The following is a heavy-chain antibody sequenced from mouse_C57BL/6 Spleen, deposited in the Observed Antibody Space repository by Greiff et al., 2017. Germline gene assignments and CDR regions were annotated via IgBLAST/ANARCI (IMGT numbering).Heavy chain of an antibody. Sequence: EVQLVESGGGLVKPGGSLQLSCAASGFTFSDYGMHWVRQAPEKGLAWVAYISSGSSTIYYAATVQGRFTISRDNAKTTLFLQMTSLRSEDTAMYYCARTGTFDYWGQGTTLTVSS. CDR1: GFTFSDYG. V-gene: IGHV5-17*01. CDR2: ISSGSSTI. J-gene: IGHJ2*01. CDR3: ARTGTFDY. D-gene: IGHD4-1*01.